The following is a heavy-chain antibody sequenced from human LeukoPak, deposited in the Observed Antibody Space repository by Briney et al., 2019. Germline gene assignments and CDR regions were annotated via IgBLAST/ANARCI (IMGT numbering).Heavy chain of an antibody. Sequence: GGSLRLSCAASGFTFSSYWMSWVRQAPGKGLEWVASIKQDGSEKYYVDSVKGRFTISRDNAKNSLYLQMNSLRAEDTAVYYCARATYYDFWSGYQFYYFDYWGQGTLVTVSS. CDR3: ARATYYDFWSGYQFYYFDY. J-gene: IGHJ4*02. CDR2: IKQDGSEK. D-gene: IGHD3-3*01. V-gene: IGHV3-7*01. CDR1: GFTFSSYW.